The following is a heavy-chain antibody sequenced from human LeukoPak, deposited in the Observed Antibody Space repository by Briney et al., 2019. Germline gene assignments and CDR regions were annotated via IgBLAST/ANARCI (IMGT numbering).Heavy chain of an antibody. CDR3: ARDREYSGYDSNWYFDL. CDR1: GFTFSSYA. D-gene: IGHD5-12*01. J-gene: IGHJ2*01. CDR2: ISYDGSNK. Sequence: GGSLRLSCAASGFTFSSYAMHWVRQAPGKGLEWVAVISYDGSNKYYADSVKGRFTISRDNSKNTLYLQMNSLRAEDTAVYYCARDREYSGYDSNWYFDLWGRGTLVTVSS. V-gene: IGHV3-30-3*01.